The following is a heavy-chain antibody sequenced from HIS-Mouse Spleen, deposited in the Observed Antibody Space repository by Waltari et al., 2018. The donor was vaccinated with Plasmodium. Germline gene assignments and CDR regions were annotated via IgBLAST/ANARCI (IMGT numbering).Heavy chain of an antibody. J-gene: IGHJ3*02. D-gene: IGHD3-9*01. CDR1: GGSISSYS. CDR3: AREPYDILTGYYDAFDI. V-gene: IGHV4-59*01. Sequence: QVQLQESGPGLVQPSETLSLTCTVSGGSISSYSWSWIRQPPGKGLEWIGYIYYRGRTNYNPSLKSRVTISVDTSKNQFSLKLSSVTAADTAVYYCAREPYDILTGYYDAFDIWGQGTMVTVSS. CDR2: IYYRGRT.